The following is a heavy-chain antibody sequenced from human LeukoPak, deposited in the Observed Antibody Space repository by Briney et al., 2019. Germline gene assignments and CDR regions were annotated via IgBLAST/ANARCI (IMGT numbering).Heavy chain of an antibody. J-gene: IGHJ5*02. CDR1: GFSFSSYG. V-gene: IGHV3-30*03. D-gene: IGHD3-10*01. Sequence: GGSLRLSCAASGFSFSSYGMHWVRQAPGKGLEWVAVISYDGSNKYYADSVKGRFTISRDNSKNTLYLQMNSLRAEDTAVYYCATYYYGSGSYYNRNCFDPWGQGTLVTVSS. CDR3: ATYYYGSGSYYNRNCFDP. CDR2: ISYDGSNK.